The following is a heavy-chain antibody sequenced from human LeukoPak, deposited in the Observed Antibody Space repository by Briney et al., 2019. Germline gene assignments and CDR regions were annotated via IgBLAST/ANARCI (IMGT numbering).Heavy chain of an antibody. CDR1: GFTFDDYA. D-gene: IGHD3-22*01. V-gene: IGHV3-9*01. CDR2: ISWNSGSI. J-gene: IGHJ3*02. Sequence: GRSLRLSCAASGFTFDDYAMHWVRQAPGKGLEWVSGISWNSGSIGYADSVKGRFTISRDNAKNSLYLQMNSLRAEDTALYYCAKDIRITMIVGDAFDIWGQGTMVTVSS. CDR3: AKDIRITMIVGDAFDI.